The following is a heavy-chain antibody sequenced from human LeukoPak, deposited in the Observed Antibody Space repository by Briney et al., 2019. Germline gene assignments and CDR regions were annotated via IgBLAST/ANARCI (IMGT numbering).Heavy chain of an antibody. Sequence: ASVKNSCKASGYTFTSYAMNWVREAPGQGLEWMGWINTNTGNPTYAQGFTGRFVFSLDTSVSTAYLQISSLKAEDTAVYYCARGYTKDMTSVTHFDYWGQGTLVTVSS. V-gene: IGHV7-4-1*02. CDR2: INTNTGNP. CDR3: ARGYTKDMTSVTHFDY. CDR1: GYTFTSYA. J-gene: IGHJ4*02. D-gene: IGHD4-17*01.